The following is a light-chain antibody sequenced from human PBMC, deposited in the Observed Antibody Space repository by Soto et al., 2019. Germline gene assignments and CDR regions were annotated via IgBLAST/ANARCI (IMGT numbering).Light chain of an antibody. J-gene: IGKJ1*01. CDR2: DAF. V-gene: IGKV3-15*01. Sequence: EIVMTQSPATLSVSPGERATLSCRASQSVSSNLAWYQHKPVHAPRLLIYDAFTRAAEIPARISDSGCGTEFTLTPSRLQSADFAVYYCQQYNNWRRFG. CDR3: QQYNNWRR. CDR1: QSVSSN.